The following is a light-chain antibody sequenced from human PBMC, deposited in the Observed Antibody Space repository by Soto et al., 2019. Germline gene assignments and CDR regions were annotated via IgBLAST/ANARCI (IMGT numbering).Light chain of an antibody. Sequence: DIQMTQSPSTLSASVGDRVTITCRASQSISTWLAWYQQKPGKAPKVLIYDASRLESGVPSRFSGSGSGTDFTLTISSLQPADFATYYCQQYNNYSWTFGQGTKVDIK. CDR1: QSISTW. V-gene: IGKV1-5*01. J-gene: IGKJ1*01. CDR2: DAS. CDR3: QQYNNYSWT.